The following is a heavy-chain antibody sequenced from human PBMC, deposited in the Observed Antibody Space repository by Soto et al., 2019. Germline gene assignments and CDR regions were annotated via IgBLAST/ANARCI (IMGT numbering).Heavy chain of an antibody. V-gene: IGHV4-31*03. CDR2: IYYSGST. J-gene: IGHJ4*02. CDR1: GGSISSGGYY. Sequence: ASETLSLTCTVSGGSISSGGYYWSWTRQHPGKGLEWIGYIYYSGSTYYNPSLKSRVTISVDTSKNQFSLKLSSVTAADTAVYYCARDDYGDLSFDYWGQGTLVTVSS. CDR3: ARDDYGDLSFDY. D-gene: IGHD4-17*01.